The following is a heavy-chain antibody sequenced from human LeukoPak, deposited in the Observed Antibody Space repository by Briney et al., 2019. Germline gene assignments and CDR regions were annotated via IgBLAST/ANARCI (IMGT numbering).Heavy chain of an antibody. CDR1: GGSINAYY. Sequence: SETLSLTCTVSGGSINAYYWSWIRQPPGKGLEWIGYIYSTGDTYYNPSLKSRVTMSVDTSQNQFSLNLRSVTAADTVLYYCARATNVDYFFYYGMDVWGQGTTVIVSS. D-gene: IGHD2/OR15-2a*01. J-gene: IGHJ6*02. CDR3: ARATNVDYFFYYGMDV. V-gene: IGHV4-59*01. CDR2: IYSTGDT.